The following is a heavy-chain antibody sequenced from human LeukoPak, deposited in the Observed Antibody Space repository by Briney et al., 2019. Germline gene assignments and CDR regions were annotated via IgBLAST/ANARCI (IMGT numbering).Heavy chain of an antibody. Sequence: ASVKVSCKASGYTFTSYGISWVRQAPGQGLEWMGWISAYNGNTNYAQKLQGRVTMTTDTSTSTAYMELRSLRSDDTAVYYCARAESGYSYGYRFDIWGQGTMVTVSS. CDR1: GYTFTSYG. J-gene: IGHJ3*02. CDR2: ISAYNGNT. D-gene: IGHD5-18*01. V-gene: IGHV1-18*01. CDR3: ARAESGYSYGYRFDI.